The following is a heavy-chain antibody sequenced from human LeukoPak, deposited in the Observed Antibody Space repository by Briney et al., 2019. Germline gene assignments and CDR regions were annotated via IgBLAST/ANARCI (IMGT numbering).Heavy chain of an antibody. Sequence: SQTLSLTCTVSGGSISSGGYYWSWIRQHPGKGLEWIGYIYYSESTYYNPSLKSRVTISVDTSKNQFSLKLSSVTAADTAVYYCARGPSYVWGSYRYLSPWGQGTLVTVSS. CDR3: ARGPSYVWGSYRYLSP. CDR1: GGSISSGGYY. J-gene: IGHJ5*02. CDR2: IYYSEST. V-gene: IGHV4-31*03. D-gene: IGHD3-16*02.